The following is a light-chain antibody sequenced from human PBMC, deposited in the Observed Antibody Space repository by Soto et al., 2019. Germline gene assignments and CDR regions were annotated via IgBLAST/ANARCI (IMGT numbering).Light chain of an antibody. CDR2: DAS. Sequence: DIQMTQSPSTLSASLGDRVTITCRASRNIERGLAWYQQKPGRAPKLLISDASTLETGVPSRFSGGGSRTEFTLTISNLQADDFATYYCQHCDTYWAFGPGTRVEVE. CDR1: RNIERG. CDR3: QHCDTYWA. V-gene: IGKV1-5*01. J-gene: IGKJ1*01.